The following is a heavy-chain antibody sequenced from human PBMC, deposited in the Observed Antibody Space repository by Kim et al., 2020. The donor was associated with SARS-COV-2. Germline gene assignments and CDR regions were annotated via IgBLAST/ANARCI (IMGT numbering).Heavy chain of an antibody. V-gene: IGHV3-23*01. CDR2: INRGGGSI. CDR3: ASSSGYTDDTSFDY. J-gene: IGHJ4*02. Sequence: GGSLRLSCAASGFSFTSYAMNWVRQAPGKGLEWVSTINRGGGSIYYADTVKGRFTISRDTSKNTLYLQMNSLRAEDTAVFYCASSSGYTDDTSFDYWGQGTLVTVSS. CDR1: GFSFTSYA. D-gene: IGHD5-18*01.